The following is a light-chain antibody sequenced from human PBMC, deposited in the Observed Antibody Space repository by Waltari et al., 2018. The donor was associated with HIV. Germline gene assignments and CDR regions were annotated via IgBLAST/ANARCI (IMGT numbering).Light chain of an antibody. J-gene: IGLJ2*01. CDR3: QSYDSSLNVI. V-gene: IGLV1-40*01. CDR1: NSTIVAGYG. CDR2: DIN. Sequence: SVLTPPPSVSGAPGLGVTISCTGSNSTIVAGYGVNWYQHLPGAAPKLLIYDINNRPSGVPDRFSGSKSGTSASLAITGLQVEDEGDYFCQSYDSSLNVIFGGGTKLTVL.